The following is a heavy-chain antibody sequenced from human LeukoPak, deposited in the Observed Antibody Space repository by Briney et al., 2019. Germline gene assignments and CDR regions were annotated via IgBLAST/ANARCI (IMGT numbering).Heavy chain of an antibody. V-gene: IGHV3-30-3*02. CDR2: ISYDGSNK. J-gene: IGHJ6*02. Sequence: GGSLRLSCAASGFTFSNCAMHWVRQAPGKGLEWVAFISYDGSNKYYADSVKGRFTISRDNSKNTLYLQMNSLRVEDTAVYFCANDAAQQQLSNLFYGMDVWGQGTTVTVSS. D-gene: IGHD6-13*01. CDR1: GFTFSNCA. CDR3: ANDAAQQQLSNLFYGMDV.